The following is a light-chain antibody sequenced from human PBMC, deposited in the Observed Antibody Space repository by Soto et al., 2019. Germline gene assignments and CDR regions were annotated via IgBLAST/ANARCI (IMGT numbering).Light chain of an antibody. CDR2: DAS. V-gene: IGKV3-15*01. CDR3: QQYNKWPQT. J-gene: IGKJ5*01. Sequence: EMVLTQSPATLSLSPGERATLSCRASQTVSNYLAWFQQKPGQAPNLLIYDASTRATGIPARFSGVGSGTEFTLTISSLQSEDFAVYYCQQYNKWPQTFGQGTRLEIK. CDR1: QTVSNY.